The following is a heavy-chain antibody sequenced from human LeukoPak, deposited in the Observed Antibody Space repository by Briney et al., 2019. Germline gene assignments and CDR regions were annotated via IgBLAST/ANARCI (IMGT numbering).Heavy chain of an antibody. Sequence: ASVKVSCKASGYTFTCYDINWVRQATGQGLEWMGWMNPNSGNTGYAQKFQGRVTMTRNTSISTAYMELSSLRSEDTAVYYCARGRGRRALHRWFGPWGQGTLVTVSS. V-gene: IGHV1-8*01. CDR1: GYTFTCYD. CDR2: MNPNSGNT. CDR3: ARGRGRRALHRWFGP. J-gene: IGHJ5*02. D-gene: IGHD1-14*01.